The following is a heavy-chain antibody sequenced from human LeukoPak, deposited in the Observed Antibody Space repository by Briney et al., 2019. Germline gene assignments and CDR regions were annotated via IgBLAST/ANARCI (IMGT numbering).Heavy chain of an antibody. CDR1: GGSISSYF. CDR3: ARFPRYSSSSGLVDY. Sequence: SETLSLTCTVSGGSISSYFWSWIRQPPGKGLEWIGYIYYSGSTNYNPSLKSRVTISVDTSKNQFSLKLSSVTAADTAVYYCARFPRYSSSSGLVDYWGQGTLVTVSS. D-gene: IGHD6-6*01. CDR2: IYYSGST. V-gene: IGHV4-59*01. J-gene: IGHJ4*02.